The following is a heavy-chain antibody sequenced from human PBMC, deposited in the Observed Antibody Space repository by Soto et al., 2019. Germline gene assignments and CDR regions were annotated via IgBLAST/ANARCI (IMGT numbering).Heavy chain of an antibody. CDR2: IRSKAYGGTT. J-gene: IGHJ3*02. V-gene: IGHV3-49*04. D-gene: IGHD3-22*01. CDR1: GFTFGDYA. Sequence: GGSLRLSCTASGFTFGDYAMSWVRQAPGKGLEWGGLIRSKAYGGTTEYAESVKGRFTISRDDYKSIAYLQMNSLKTEDTAVYYCTSGLYYYDSSGYYDAFDIWGQGTMVTVSS. CDR3: TSGLYYYDSSGYYDAFDI.